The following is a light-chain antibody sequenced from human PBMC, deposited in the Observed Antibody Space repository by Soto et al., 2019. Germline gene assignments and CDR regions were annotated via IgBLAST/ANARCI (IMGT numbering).Light chain of an antibody. V-gene: IGKV3-11*01. CDR1: QSGSSN. J-gene: IGKJ4*01. Sequence: EIVMPQSPATLSVSPCERATPSCRASQSGSSNLAWSQQKPGQAPRLLLYDASNRATGIPARFSGSGSGTDCTRTISSLEPADVAVDYCQQRSNWPRTFGGGTKVDIK. CDR3: QQRSNWPRT. CDR2: DAS.